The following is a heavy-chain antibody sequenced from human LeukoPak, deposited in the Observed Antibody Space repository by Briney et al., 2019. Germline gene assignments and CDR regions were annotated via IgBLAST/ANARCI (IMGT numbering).Heavy chain of an antibody. CDR1: GYTFTIYY. CDR2: INPSGGST. Sequence: GASVKVSRKASGYTFTIYYMHWVRQAPGQGLEWMGIINPSGGSTSYAQKFQGRVTMTRDTSTSTVYMELSSLRSEDTAVYYCASPSGIAAAGASWEIDYWGQGTLVTVSS. J-gene: IGHJ4*02. V-gene: IGHV1-46*01. CDR3: ASPSGIAAAGASWEIDY. D-gene: IGHD6-13*01.